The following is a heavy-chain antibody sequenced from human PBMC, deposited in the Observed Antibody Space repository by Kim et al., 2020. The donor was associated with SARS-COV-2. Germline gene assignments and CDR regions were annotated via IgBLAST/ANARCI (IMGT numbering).Heavy chain of an antibody. D-gene: IGHD6-13*01. J-gene: IGHJ4*02. CDR2: ISGDGSDK. V-gene: IGHV3-30*02. Sequence: GGSLRLSCAASGFTFNTFGMFSVRQAPGKGLEWVAYISGDGSDKFCADSVNGRCTVSRDTSKTTLYLYLIRLRTEDTAFYYCAKAAGSSLYPDSWGQGT. CDR1: GFTFNTFG. CDR3: AKAAGSSLYPDS.